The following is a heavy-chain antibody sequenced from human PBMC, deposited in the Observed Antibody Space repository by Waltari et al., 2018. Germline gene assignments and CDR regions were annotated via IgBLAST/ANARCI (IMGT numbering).Heavy chain of an antibody. D-gene: IGHD1-26*01. V-gene: IGHV4-38-2*01. CDR3: ARLPPLLPDIVGATTRWFDP. CDR2: IYHSGRT. J-gene: IGHJ5*02. Sequence: QVQLQESGPGLVKPSETLSLTCAVSGYSISSGYYWGWIRQHPGKGLEWIGSIYHSGRTYYNPSLKSRVTISVDTSKNQFSLKLSSVTAADTAVYYCARLPPLLPDIVGATTRWFDPWGQGTLVTVSS. CDR1: GYSISSGYY.